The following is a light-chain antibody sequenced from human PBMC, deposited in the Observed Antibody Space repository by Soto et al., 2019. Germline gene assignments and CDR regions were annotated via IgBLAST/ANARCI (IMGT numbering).Light chain of an antibody. J-gene: IGKJ1*01. V-gene: IGKV1-27*01. Sequence: DIQMTQSPSSLSASVGDRVTITCRASQDISNYLAWYQQKPGKVPKLLIYAASTLQSGVPSRFSGSGSGTDFTLTISSLQPEDVATYYCQKYNSAPLTFDQGTKVEIK. CDR1: QDISNY. CDR2: AAS. CDR3: QKYNSAPLT.